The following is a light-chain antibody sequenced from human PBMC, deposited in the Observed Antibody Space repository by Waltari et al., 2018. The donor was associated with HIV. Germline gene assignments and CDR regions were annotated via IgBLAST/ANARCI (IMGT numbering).Light chain of an antibody. CDR1: SSNIGSRS. CDR3: VTWDKSLTAVV. J-gene: IGLJ3*02. V-gene: IGLV1-51*01. CDR2: DNN. Sequence: QSVLTQPPSVSAAPGQKVTISCSGSSSNIGSRSVSWYQHLPGRAPKLLLYDNNGRPSGIPGRFSGSKSGTSATLGITGLQTGDEADYYCVTWDKSLTAVVFGGGTKLTVL.